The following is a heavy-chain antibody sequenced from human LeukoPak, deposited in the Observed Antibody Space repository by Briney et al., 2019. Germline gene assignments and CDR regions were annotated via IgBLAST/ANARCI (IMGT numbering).Heavy chain of an antibody. CDR3: ARDLHCSSTSCYNGSNWFDP. J-gene: IGHJ5*02. D-gene: IGHD2-2*02. CDR1: GGSISSGDYY. CDR2: IYYSGST. Sequence: PSETLSLTCTVSGGSISSGDYYWSWIRHPPGKGLEWIGYIYYSGSTYYNPSLKSRVTISVDTSKNQFSLKLSSVTAADTAVYYCARDLHCSSTSCYNGSNWFDPWGQGTLVTVSS. V-gene: IGHV4-30-4*08.